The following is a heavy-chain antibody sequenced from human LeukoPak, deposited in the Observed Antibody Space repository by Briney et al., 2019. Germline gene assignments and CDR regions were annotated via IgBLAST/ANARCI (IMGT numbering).Heavy chain of an antibody. V-gene: IGHV4-59*01. CDR1: GGSISSYY. J-gene: IGHJ4*02. D-gene: IGHD3-3*01. Sequence: SETLSLTCTVSGGSISSYYWSWIRQPPGKGLEWIGYIYYSGSTNYNPSLKSRVTISVDTSKNQFSLKLSSVTAADTAVYYCAGSDFWSGNPFGYWGQGTLVTVSS. CDR3: AGSDFWSGNPFGY. CDR2: IYYSGST.